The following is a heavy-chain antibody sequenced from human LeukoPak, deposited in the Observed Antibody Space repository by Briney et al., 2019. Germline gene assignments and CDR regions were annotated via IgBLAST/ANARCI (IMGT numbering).Heavy chain of an antibody. CDR1: GLTVSSDY. D-gene: IGHD2/OR15-2a*01. V-gene: IGHV3-53*01. CDR3: ARGIID. CDR2: SSSSHDT. J-gene: IGHJ4*02. Sequence: PGGSLRLSCAAYGLTVSSDYMSWVRQAPGKGLEWVSPSSSSHDTHYADSVKGRFTVSRDTSKNTLYLQMNSLRVEDTAVYYCARGIIDWGQGTLVTVSS.